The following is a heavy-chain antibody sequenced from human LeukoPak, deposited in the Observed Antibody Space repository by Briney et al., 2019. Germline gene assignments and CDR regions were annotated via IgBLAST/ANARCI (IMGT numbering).Heavy chain of an antibody. CDR2: IYYSGST. V-gene: IGHV4-59*01. Sequence: PSETLSLTCTVSGGSISPYYWSWIRQPPGKGLEWIGYIYYSGSTNYNPSLKSRVTISLDTSKNQFSLKLSSVTAADTAVYYCARQNGGYYGSGLDYWGQGTLVTVSS. CDR1: GGSISPYY. CDR3: ARQNGGYYGSGLDY. J-gene: IGHJ4*02. D-gene: IGHD3-10*01.